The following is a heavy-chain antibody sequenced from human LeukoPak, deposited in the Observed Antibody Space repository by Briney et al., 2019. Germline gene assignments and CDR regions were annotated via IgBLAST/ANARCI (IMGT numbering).Heavy chain of an antibody. J-gene: IGHJ3*02. D-gene: IGHD3-10*01. V-gene: IGHV5-51*01. CDR3: ARPANYESGRLSAFDI. Sequence: PGESLKISCKGSGYSFTNYWIGWVRQMPGKGLEWMGIIYPGDSDTRYSPSFQGQVTISADKSISTAYLQWSSLKASDTAIYYCARPANYESGRLSAFDIWGQGTMVTVSS. CDR2: IYPGDSDT. CDR1: GYSFTNYW.